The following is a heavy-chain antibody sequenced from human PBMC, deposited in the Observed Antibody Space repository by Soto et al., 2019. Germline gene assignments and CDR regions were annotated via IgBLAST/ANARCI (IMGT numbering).Heavy chain of an antibody. J-gene: IGHJ2*01. CDR2: ISYAGSNK. CDR1: GFTFSSYA. Sequence: QVQLVESGGGVVQPGRSLRLSCAASGFTFSSYAMHWVRQAPGKGLEWVAVISYAGSNKYYADSVKGRFTISRDNSKNTLYLQMKSLRLEDTAVYYCARPLWRDDYNWGYFDLWGRGTPVTVSS. D-gene: IGHD4-4*01. CDR3: ARPLWRDDYNWGYFDL. V-gene: IGHV3-30-3*01.